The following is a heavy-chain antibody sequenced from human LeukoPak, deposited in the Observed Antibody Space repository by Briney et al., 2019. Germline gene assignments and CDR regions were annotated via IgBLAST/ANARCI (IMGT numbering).Heavy chain of an antibody. Sequence: ASVKVSCKASGYTFTGYYMHCVLQAPGQGLEWMGWINPNSGGTNYAQKFQGRVTMTRDTSISTAYMELSRLRSDDTAVYYCARDKMVRGVLGWFDPCGQGTLVTVSS. V-gene: IGHV1-2*02. CDR3: ARDKMVRGVLGWFDP. J-gene: IGHJ5*02. D-gene: IGHD3-10*01. CDR2: INPNSGGT. CDR1: GYTFTGYY.